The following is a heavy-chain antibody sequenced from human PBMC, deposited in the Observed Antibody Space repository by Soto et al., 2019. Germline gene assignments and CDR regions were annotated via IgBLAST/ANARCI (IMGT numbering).Heavy chain of an antibody. Sequence: QVQLQQWGAGLLKPSETLSLTCAVYGGSFSGYYWSWIRQPPGKGLEWIGEINHSGSTNYNPSLKSRVTISVDTSKNQFSLKLSSVTAADTAVYHCARGGYSGSYPLDYWGQGTLVTVSS. V-gene: IGHV4-34*01. J-gene: IGHJ4*02. CDR3: ARGGYSGSYPLDY. D-gene: IGHD1-26*01. CDR1: GGSFSGYY. CDR2: INHSGST.